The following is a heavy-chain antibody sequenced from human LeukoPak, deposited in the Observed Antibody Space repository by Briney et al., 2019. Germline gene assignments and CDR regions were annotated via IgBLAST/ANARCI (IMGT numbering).Heavy chain of an antibody. CDR1: GYTFTGYY. V-gene: IGHV1-2*02. D-gene: IGHD3-10*01. J-gene: IGHJ6*03. CDR3: ARGSGNFYRDYYYMDI. Sequence: ASVKVSCKASGYTFTGYYMHWVRQAPGQGLEWMGWINPNSGGTNYAQKFQGRVTMTRDTSISTAYMELSRLRSDDTAVYYCARGSGNFYRDYYYMDIWGKGTTVTVSS. CDR2: INPNSGGT.